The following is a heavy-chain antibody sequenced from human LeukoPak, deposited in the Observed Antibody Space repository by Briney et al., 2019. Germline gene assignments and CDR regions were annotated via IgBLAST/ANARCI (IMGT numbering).Heavy chain of an antibody. J-gene: IGHJ3*02. Sequence: SETLSLTCTVSGGSISSYYWSWIRQPPGKGLGWIGYIYYSGSTNYNPSLKSRVTISVDTSKNQFSLKLSSVTAADTAVYYCARAGGVYSDAFDIWGQGTMATVPS. CDR3: ARAGGVYSDAFDI. V-gene: IGHV4-59*01. CDR2: IYYSGST. D-gene: IGHD3-3*01. CDR1: GGSISSYY.